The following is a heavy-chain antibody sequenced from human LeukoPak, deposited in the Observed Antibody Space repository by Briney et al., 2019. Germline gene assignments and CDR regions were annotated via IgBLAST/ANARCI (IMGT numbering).Heavy chain of an antibody. Sequence: GSLRLSCTASGFTFSSYAMHWVRQAPGKGLEWVAVISYDGSNKYYADSVKGRFTISRDNSKNTLYLQMNSLRAEDTAVYYCARIGDYYDGSSYLPFSFWGQGTLLTVSS. CDR2: ISYDGSNK. CDR3: ARIGDYYDGSSYLPFSF. J-gene: IGHJ4*02. CDR1: GFTFSSYA. V-gene: IGHV3-30*04. D-gene: IGHD3-22*01.